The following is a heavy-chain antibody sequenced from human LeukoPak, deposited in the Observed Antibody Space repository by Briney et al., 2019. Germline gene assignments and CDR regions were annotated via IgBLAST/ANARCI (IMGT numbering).Heavy chain of an antibody. J-gene: IGHJ3*02. CDR1: GGSISSYY. Sequence: SETLSLTCTVSGGSISSYYWSWIRQPPGKGLEWIGYIYYSGGTNYNPSLKSRVTIPLDTSKNQFSLKLSSVTAADTAVYYCARPQDYGDGAFDIWGQGTMVTVSS. CDR2: IYYSGGT. D-gene: IGHD4-17*01. CDR3: ARPQDYGDGAFDI. V-gene: IGHV4-59*08.